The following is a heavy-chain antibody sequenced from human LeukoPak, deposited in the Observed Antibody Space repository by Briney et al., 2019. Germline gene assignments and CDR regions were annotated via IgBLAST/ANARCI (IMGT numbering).Heavy chain of an antibody. CDR3: ARDTPFQH. CDR2: IYHSGST. V-gene: IGHV4-38-2*02. CDR1: GYSISSGYY. J-gene: IGHJ1*01. Sequence: SETLSLTCTVSGYSISSGYYWGWIRQPPGKGLEWIGSIYHSGSTYYNPSLKSRVTISVDTSKNQFSLKLSSVTAADTAVYYWARDTPFQHWGQGTLVTVSS.